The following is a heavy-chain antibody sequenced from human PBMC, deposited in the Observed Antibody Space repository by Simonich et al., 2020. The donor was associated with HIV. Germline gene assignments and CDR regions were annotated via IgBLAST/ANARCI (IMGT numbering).Heavy chain of an antibody. D-gene: IGHD6-6*01. CDR2: ISWNSGSI. V-gene: IGHV3-9*03. Sequence: EVQLVESGGGLVQPGRSLRLSCAASGFTFDDYAMNWVRQAPGKGREWVSGISWNSGSIGYADSVKGRFTISRDNAKNSLYLQMNSLRAEDMALYYCAKDRYSSSSGSFDYWGQGTLVTVSS. CDR3: AKDRYSSSSGSFDY. CDR1: GFTFDDYA. J-gene: IGHJ4*02.